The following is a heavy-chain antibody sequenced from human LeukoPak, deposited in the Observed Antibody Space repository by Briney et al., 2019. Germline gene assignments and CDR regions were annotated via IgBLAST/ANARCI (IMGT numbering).Heavy chain of an antibody. D-gene: IGHD1-1*01. Sequence: GRSLRLSCAAPGFTFSSYGMHWVRQAPGKGLEWVAVIWYDGSNKYYADSVKGRFTISRDNSKNTLYLQMNSLRAEDTAVYYCARSFQLYYYFDYWGQGTLVTVSS. V-gene: IGHV3-33*01. CDR3: ARSFQLYYYFDY. CDR2: IWYDGSNK. J-gene: IGHJ4*02. CDR1: GFTFSSYG.